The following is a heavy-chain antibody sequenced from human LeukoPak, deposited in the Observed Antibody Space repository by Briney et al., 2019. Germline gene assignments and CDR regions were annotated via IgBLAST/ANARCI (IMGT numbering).Heavy chain of an antibody. CDR1: GFTFSSYA. Sequence: PGGSLRLSCAASGFTFSSYAMSWVRQAPGKGLEWVSAISGSGGSTYYADSVKGRFTISRDNSKNTLYLRMNSLRAEDTAVYYCAKDRGITMIVGDNWFDPWGQGTLVTVSS. D-gene: IGHD3-22*01. CDR2: ISGSGGST. CDR3: AKDRGITMIVGDNWFDP. J-gene: IGHJ5*02. V-gene: IGHV3-23*01.